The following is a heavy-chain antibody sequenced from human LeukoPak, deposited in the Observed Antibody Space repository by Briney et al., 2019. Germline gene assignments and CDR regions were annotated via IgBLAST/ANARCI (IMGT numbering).Heavy chain of an antibody. D-gene: IGHD1-1*01. J-gene: IGHJ6*02. V-gene: IGHV3-30-3*01. Sequence: GGSLRLSCAASRFTFRSYAMRWVRQAPGKGLEWVAVISYDGSNKYYADSVKGRFTISRDNSKNTLYLQMNSLRAEDTAVYYCARDGARLEPHYGMDVWGQGTTVTVSS. CDR1: RFTFRSYA. CDR3: ARDGARLEPHYGMDV. CDR2: ISYDGSNK.